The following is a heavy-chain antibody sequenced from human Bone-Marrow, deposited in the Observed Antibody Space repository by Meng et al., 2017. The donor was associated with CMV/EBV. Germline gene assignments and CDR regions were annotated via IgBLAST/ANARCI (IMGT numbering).Heavy chain of an antibody. V-gene: IGHV3-21*01. J-gene: IGHJ4*02. CDR1: GFTFSSYS. D-gene: IGHD5-18*01. CDR2: ISSSSSYI. Sequence: GESLKISCAASGFTFSSYSMNWVRQAPGKGLEWVSSISSSSSYIYYADSVKGRFTISRDNAKNSLYLQMNSLRAEDTAVYYCARSTAVVSFDYWGQGTLVTVYS. CDR3: ARSTAVVSFDY.